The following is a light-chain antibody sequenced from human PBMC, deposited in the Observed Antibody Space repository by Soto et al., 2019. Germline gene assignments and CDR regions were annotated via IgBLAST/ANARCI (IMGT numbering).Light chain of an antibody. V-gene: IGLV2-8*01. Sequence: QSALTQPPSASGSPGQSVTISCTGTGSDVGGYNYVSWYQHHPGKAPKLMIYEVNKRPSGVPDRFSASMSGNTASLTVSGLQPEDEADYYCSSYTGSDNLVFGGGTKLTVL. CDR2: EVN. J-gene: IGLJ3*02. CDR1: GSDVGGYNY. CDR3: SSYTGSDNLV.